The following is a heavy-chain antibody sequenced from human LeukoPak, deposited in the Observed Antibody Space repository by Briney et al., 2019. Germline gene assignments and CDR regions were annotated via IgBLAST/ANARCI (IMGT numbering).Heavy chain of an antibody. J-gene: IGHJ3*02. Sequence: SQTLSLTCTVSGGSISSGGYYWSWTRQHPGKGLEWIGYIYYSGSTYYNPSLKSRVTISVDTSKNQFSLKLSSVTAADTAVYYCARDMTTVTYAFDIWGQGTMVTVSS. CDR3: ARDMTTVTYAFDI. CDR1: GGSISSGGYY. V-gene: IGHV4-31*03. CDR2: IYYSGST. D-gene: IGHD4-4*01.